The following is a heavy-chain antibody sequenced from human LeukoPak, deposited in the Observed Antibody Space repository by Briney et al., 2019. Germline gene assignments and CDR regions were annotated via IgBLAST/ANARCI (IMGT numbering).Heavy chain of an antibody. J-gene: IGHJ3*02. V-gene: IGHV3-23*01. CDR3: ARGFYYDSSGRLDAFDI. D-gene: IGHD3-22*01. Sequence: HPGGSLRLSCAASGFTFSSYAMSWVRQAPGKGLEWVSAISGSGGSTYYADSVKGRFTISRDNSKNTLYLQMNSLRAEDTAVYYCARGFYYDSSGRLDAFDIWGQGTMVTVSS. CDR1: GFTFSSYA. CDR2: ISGSGGST.